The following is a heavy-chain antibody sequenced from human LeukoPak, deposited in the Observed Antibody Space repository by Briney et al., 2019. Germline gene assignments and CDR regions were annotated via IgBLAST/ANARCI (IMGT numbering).Heavy chain of an antibody. CDR1: GGTFSSYA. J-gene: IGHJ6*02. V-gene: IGHV1-69*13. Sequence: GASVKVSCKASGGTFSSYAISWVRQAPGQGLEWMGGIIPIFGTANYAQKFQGRVTITADESTSTAYMELSSLRSEDTAVYYCARPSSASLVPAAMRYYYYGMDVWGQGTTVTVSS. CDR2: IIPIFGTA. D-gene: IGHD2-2*01. CDR3: ARPSSASLVPAAMRYYYYGMDV.